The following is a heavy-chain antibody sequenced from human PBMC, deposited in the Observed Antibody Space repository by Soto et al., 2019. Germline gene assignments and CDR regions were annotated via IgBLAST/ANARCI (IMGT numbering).Heavy chain of an antibody. CDR3: ARSTSIGGMDV. D-gene: IGHD6-6*01. Sequence: PGGSLRLSCIASGFSFSTYSMNWVRQAPGKGLEWVSSIRRSGDYTYYADSLKGRFTISRDNAKNSLSLQMISLRAEDTAVYYCARSTSIGGMDVWGQGTTVTVSS. CDR2: IRRSGDYT. CDR1: GFSFSTYS. V-gene: IGHV3-21*01. J-gene: IGHJ6*02.